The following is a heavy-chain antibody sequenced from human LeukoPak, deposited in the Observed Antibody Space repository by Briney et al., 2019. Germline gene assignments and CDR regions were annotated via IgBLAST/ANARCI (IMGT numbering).Heavy chain of an antibody. D-gene: IGHD4-23*01. V-gene: IGHV4-59*08. CDR3: ARHTPGKVVNVYYLNGMDV. Sequence: SETLSLTCTVSGGSISGDYWSWVRQSPAKGLEGIGDIYSSGRTNYNPSLKSRVTMSVDTSTNQFSLKLISVTAADTAVYYCARHTPGKVVNVYYLNGMDVWGQGTTVTVSS. CDR2: IYSSGRT. J-gene: IGHJ6*02. CDR1: GGSISGDY.